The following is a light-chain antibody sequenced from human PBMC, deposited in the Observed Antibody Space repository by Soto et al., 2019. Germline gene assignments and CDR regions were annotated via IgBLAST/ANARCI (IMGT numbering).Light chain of an antibody. V-gene: IGKV3-11*01. CDR3: QQRANWIT. Sequence: DILLTHAPSTRSLSAGERVTLSCRASQSLTSSLAWYQQKPGQAPRLLIYDASNRATGIPARFSGSGSGTDFTLTISSLEPEDFAIYYCQQRANWITFGQGTRLEIK. CDR2: DAS. CDR1: QSLTSS. J-gene: IGKJ5*01.